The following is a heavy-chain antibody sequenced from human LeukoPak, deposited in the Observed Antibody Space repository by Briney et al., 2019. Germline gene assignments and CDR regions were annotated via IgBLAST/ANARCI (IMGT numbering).Heavy chain of an antibody. CDR3: ASGVGYYGSGRDYMDV. V-gene: IGHV1-24*01. J-gene: IGHJ6*03. CDR1: GYTLTELS. Sequence: GASVKVSCKVSGYTLTELSMHWVRQAPGKGLEWMGGFDPEDGETIYAQKFQGRVTMTEDTSTDTAYMELSSLRSEDTAVYYCASGVGYYGSGRDYMDVWGKGTTVTVSS. D-gene: IGHD3-10*01. CDR2: FDPEDGET.